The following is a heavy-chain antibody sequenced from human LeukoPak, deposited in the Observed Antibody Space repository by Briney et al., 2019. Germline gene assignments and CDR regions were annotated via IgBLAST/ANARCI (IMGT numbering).Heavy chain of an antibody. V-gene: IGHV3-30*02. J-gene: IGHJ4*02. CDR1: GFTFSSYG. CDR3: AKAGGSSWYWAEPGY. Sequence: GGSLRLSCAASGFTFSSYGMHWVRQAPGKGLEWVAFIRYDGSNKYYADSVKGRFTISRDNSKNTLYLQMNSLRAEDTAVYYCAKAGGSSWYWAEPGYWGQGTLVIVSS. CDR2: IRYDGSNK. D-gene: IGHD6-13*01.